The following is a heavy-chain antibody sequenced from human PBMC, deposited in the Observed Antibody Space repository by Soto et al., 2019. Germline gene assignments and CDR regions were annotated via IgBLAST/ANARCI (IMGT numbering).Heavy chain of an antibody. CDR2: VSAAART. J-gene: IGHJ2*01. CDR1: GDSSSNVY. V-gene: IGHV4-4*07. CDR3: ATGMGRYLDL. D-gene: IGHD2-8*01. Sequence: QVQLQESGPGLVKPSETLSLTCTVSGDSSSNVYWSWIRQPAGKGLESMGRVSAAARTTYNPSLRTRVTMSLDTSKNQFSLRLTSVSAADPAWYFCATGMGRYLDLWGRGTLVIVSS.